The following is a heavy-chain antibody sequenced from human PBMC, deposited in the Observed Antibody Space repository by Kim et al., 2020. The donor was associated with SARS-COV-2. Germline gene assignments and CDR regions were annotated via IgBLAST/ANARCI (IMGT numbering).Heavy chain of an antibody. D-gene: IGHD3-16*01. CDR2: INGGNGNT. CDR1: GYTFATFS. CDR3: ARDGWGSDPWFDP. J-gene: IGHJ5*02. Sequence: ASVKVSCKASGYTFATFSLYWVRQAPGQRFEWMGWINGGNGNTSYAQTFQGRVTITRDRAATTAYMELSSLTSKDTAVYYCARDGWGSDPWFDPWGQGTLVTVSS. V-gene: IGHV1-3*01.